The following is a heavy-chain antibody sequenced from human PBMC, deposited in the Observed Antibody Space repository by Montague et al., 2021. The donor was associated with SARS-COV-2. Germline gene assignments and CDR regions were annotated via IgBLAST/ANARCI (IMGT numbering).Heavy chain of an antibody. D-gene: IGHD3-10*01. V-gene: IGHV2-5*01. Sequence: PALVKPTQTLTLTCTFSGFSLRSDDEGVAWIRQSPGQALEWLAVIYWNGDKRYSPSLQRRLTITKDTSENQVVLTMTNMDPMDTATYYCAHRGMIRGLIFDYWGQGTLVTVSS. CDR2: IYWNGDK. CDR1: GFSLRSDDEG. CDR3: AHRGMIRGLIFDY. J-gene: IGHJ4*02.